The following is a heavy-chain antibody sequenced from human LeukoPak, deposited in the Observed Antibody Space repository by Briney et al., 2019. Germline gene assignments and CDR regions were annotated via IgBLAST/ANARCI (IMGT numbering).Heavy chain of an antibody. J-gene: IGHJ4*02. V-gene: IGHV1-69*13. CDR1: GGTFSSYA. CDR3: ATDLRHSAYCGGDCYSFDY. D-gene: IGHD2-21*01. Sequence: GASVKVSCKASGGTFSSYAISWVRQAPGQGLEWMGGIIPIFGTANYAQKFQGRVTITADESTSTAYMELSSLRSEDTAVYYCATDLRHSAYCGGDCYSFDYWGQGTLVTVSS. CDR2: IIPIFGTA.